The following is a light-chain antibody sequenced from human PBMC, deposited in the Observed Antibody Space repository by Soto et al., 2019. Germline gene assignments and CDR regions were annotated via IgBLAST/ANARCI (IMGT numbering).Light chain of an antibody. J-gene: IGKJ2*01. V-gene: IGKV1-5*03. CDR3: HQYNSYLMYP. CDR2: KAS. CDR1: QSISSW. Sequence: DIQMTQSPSTLSASVGDRVTITCRASQSISSWLAWYQQKPGKAPKLLIYKASSLEGGVPSRFDGSGSGTEFNLTISSLQTDHIETYNCHQYNSYLMYPFGQGTKLEIK.